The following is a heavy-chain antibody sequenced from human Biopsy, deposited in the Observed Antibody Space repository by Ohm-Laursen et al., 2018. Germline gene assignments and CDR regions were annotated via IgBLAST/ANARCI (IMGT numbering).Heavy chain of an antibody. CDR3: ARESSTSGRVRVDS. CDR1: GFTFGSYW. Sequence: GSLRLSCVASGFTFGSYWMTWVRQAPGKGLEWVANIKQDGSEEYYVDSVKGRFTISRDNANNSLYLQVNSLRAEDTAVYFCARESSTSGRVRVDSWGQGTLVTVSS. J-gene: IGHJ5*01. V-gene: IGHV3-7*01. D-gene: IGHD2-2*01. CDR2: IKQDGSEE.